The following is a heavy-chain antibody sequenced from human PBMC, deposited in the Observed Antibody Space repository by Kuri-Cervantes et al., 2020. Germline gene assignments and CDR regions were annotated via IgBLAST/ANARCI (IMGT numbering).Heavy chain of an antibody. Sequence: ESLKISCTVSGGSISSYYWSWIRQPPGKGLEWIGEINHSGSTNYNPSLKSRVTISVDTSKNQFSLKLSSVTAADTAVYYCARDDYGDVGGYWGQGTLVTVSS. CDR1: GGSISSYY. D-gene: IGHD4-17*01. CDR2: INHSGST. V-gene: IGHV4-34*01. J-gene: IGHJ4*02. CDR3: ARDDYGDVGGY.